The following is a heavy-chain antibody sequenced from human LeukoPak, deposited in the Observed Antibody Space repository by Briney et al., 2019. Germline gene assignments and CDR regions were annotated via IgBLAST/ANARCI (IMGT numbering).Heavy chain of an antibody. CDR2: IKQVGNEK. Sequence: GGSLRLSCAASGFTLSSYWMSWVRQAPGKGLDGVAKIKQVGNEKYSVDSVTGRFTIPRDNAKNSLYLQMNSLRAEDTAVYYCASGKTYYDYVWGSYRLGYYFDYWGQGTLVTVSS. D-gene: IGHD3-16*02. CDR1: GFTLSSYW. CDR3: ASGKTYYDYVWGSYRLGYYFDY. J-gene: IGHJ4*02. V-gene: IGHV3-7*01.